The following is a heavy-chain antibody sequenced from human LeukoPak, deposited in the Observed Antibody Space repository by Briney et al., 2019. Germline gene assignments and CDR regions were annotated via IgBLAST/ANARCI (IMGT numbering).Heavy chain of an antibody. CDR3: ARVDNIVVVPAAFYYFDY. D-gene: IGHD2-2*01. CDR2: INWNGGST. CDR1: GFTFDDYG. J-gene: IGHJ4*02. Sequence: PGGSLRLSCAASGFTFDDYGMSWVRQAPGKGVEWVSGINWNGGSTGYADSVKGRFTISRDNAKNSLYLQMNSLRAEDTALYYCARVDNIVVVPAAFYYFDYWGQGTLVTVSS. V-gene: IGHV3-20*04.